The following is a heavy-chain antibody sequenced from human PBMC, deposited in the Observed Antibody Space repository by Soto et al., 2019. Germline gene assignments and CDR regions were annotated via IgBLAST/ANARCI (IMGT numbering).Heavy chain of an antibody. J-gene: IGHJ5*02. CDR3: ARVFYDFWSGTTPDNWFDP. CDR1: GYTFTSYG. CDR2: ISAYNGNT. D-gene: IGHD3-3*01. V-gene: IGHV1-18*04. Sequence: ASVKVSCKASGYTFTSYGISWVRQAPEQGLEWMGWISAYNGNTNYAQKLQGRVTMTTDTSTSTAYMELRSLRSDDTAVYYCARVFYDFWSGTTPDNWFDPWGQGTLVTVS.